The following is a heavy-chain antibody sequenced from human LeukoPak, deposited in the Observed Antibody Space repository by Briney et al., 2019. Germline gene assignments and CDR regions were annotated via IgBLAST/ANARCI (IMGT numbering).Heavy chain of an antibody. Sequence: GGSLRLSCAASGFTFSSYAMSWVRQAPGKGLEWVSAISGSGGSTYYADSVKGRFTISRDNSKNTLYLQMNSLRAEDTAVYYCAKVGGNGVRWFGDDNFFTVYYFDYWGQGTLVTVSS. CDR3: AKVGGNGVRWFGDDNFFTVYYFDY. J-gene: IGHJ4*02. CDR1: GFTFSSYA. CDR2: ISGSGGST. V-gene: IGHV3-23*01. D-gene: IGHD3-10*01.